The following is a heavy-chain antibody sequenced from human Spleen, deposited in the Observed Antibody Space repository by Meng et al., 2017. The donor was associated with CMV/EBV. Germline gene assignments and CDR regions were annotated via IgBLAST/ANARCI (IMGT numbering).Heavy chain of an antibody. Sequence: GGSLRLSCAASEFTFSSLWMTWVRQAPGQGLQWVSSISSSGYHIYYADSLQGRFTISRDNAKNSLYLQMNSLRTEDTALYYCAKDGRGSSGGFYFDYWGQGTLVTVSS. J-gene: IGHJ4*02. CDR3: AKDGRGSSGGFYFDY. CDR1: EFTFSSLW. V-gene: IGHV3-21*04. CDR2: ISSSGYHI. D-gene: IGHD6-6*01.